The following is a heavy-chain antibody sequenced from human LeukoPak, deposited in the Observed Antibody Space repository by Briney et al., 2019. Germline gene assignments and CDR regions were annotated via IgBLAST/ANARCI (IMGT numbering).Heavy chain of an antibody. Sequence: GGSLRLSCTASGFTFSSHWMTWVRQPPGKGLEWVANIKEDGGVEYYVDSVKGRFTISRDNSKNTLYLQMSSLRAEDTATFYCAKYYYDSGGRGNDAFDVWGQGTLVTVSS. CDR3: AKYYYDSGGRGNDAFDV. CDR2: IKEDGGVE. V-gene: IGHV3-7*03. J-gene: IGHJ3*01. CDR1: GFTFSSHW. D-gene: IGHD3-22*01.